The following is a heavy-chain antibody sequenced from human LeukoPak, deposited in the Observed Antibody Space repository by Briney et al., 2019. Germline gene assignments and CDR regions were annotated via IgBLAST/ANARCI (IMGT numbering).Heavy chain of an antibody. CDR1: GGSFSGYY. CDR3: ARGLRYFDWLIVGEGNYYFDY. J-gene: IGHJ4*02. Sequence: SETLSLTCAVYGGSFSGYYWSWLRQPPGKGLEWIGEINHSGSTNYNPSLKSRVTISVDTSKNQFSLKLSSVTAADTAVYYCARGLRYFDWLIVGEGNYYFDYWGQGTLVTVSS. D-gene: IGHD3-9*01. CDR2: INHSGST. V-gene: IGHV4-34*01.